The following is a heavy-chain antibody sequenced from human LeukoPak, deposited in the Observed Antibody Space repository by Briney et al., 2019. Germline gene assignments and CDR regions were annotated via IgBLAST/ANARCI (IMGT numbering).Heavy chain of an antibody. CDR1: GFTFSSYS. CDR3: ARYYETSGYYDSFDY. Sequence: PGGSLRLSCAASGFTFSSYSVNWVRQAPGKGLEWVANIAQDGSEKHYVDSVKGRFTISRDNAKNSLYLQMDSLRAEDTAIYYCARYYETSGYYDSFDYWGQGTLVTVSS. J-gene: IGHJ4*02. CDR2: IAQDGSEK. V-gene: IGHV3-7*01. D-gene: IGHD3-22*01.